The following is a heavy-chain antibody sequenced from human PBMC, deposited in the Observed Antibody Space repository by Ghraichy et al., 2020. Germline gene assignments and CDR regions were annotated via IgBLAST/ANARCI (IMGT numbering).Heavy chain of an antibody. V-gene: IGHV3-73*01. J-gene: IGHJ4*02. D-gene: IGHD5-18*01. Sequence: GESLNISCAASGFIFSGSTMHWVRQASGKGLEWVGRIRSKANSDATAYAASVKGRFTISRDDSKSTAYLQMNSLKSEDTAVYYCAVIVNEGYSHGYHYWGQGTLVTVSS. CDR3: AVIVNEGYSHGYHY. CDR1: GFIFSGST. CDR2: IRSKANSDAT.